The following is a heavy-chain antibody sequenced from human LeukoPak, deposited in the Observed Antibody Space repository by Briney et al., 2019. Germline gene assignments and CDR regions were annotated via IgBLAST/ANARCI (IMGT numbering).Heavy chain of an antibody. D-gene: IGHD4-23*01. CDR1: GFTFSTYW. CDR2: ISSDGSIA. Sequence: GGSLRLSCAASGFTFSTYWMHWVRQAPGKGLVWVSRISSDGSIAINADSVESRFTVSRDNAKNTLYLQMNSLRVEDTAVYYCARADYGGNSDFHYWGQGTLVTVSS. V-gene: IGHV3-74*01. CDR3: ARADYGGNSDFHY. J-gene: IGHJ4*02.